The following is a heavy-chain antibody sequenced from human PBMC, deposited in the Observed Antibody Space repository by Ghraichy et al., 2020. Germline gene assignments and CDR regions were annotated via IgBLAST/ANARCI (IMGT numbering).Heavy chain of an antibody. J-gene: IGHJ6*02. V-gene: IGHV1-18*01. D-gene: IGHD3-10*01. CDR3: ARALSGAGSYYYPYYGMDV. CDR2: ISTYNGKT. CDR1: GYTFTNYG. Sequence: ASVKVSCKASGYTFTNYGITWVRQAPGQGLEWMGWISTYNGKTYYAQNLQGRVTMTTDTFTTTGYMELRSLESDDTAVYYCARALSGAGSYYYPYYGMDVWGQGTTVTVSS.